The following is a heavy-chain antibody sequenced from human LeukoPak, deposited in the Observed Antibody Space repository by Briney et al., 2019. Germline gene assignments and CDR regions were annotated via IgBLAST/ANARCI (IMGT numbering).Heavy chain of an antibody. CDR3: AKGGVQVSHFDY. V-gene: IGHV3-23*01. CDR1: GFTLRNYA. J-gene: IGHJ4*02. Sequence: GGSLRLSCAASGFTLRNYAMSWVRKAPGKGLECLSTISGSGGSTYYADAVKGLFTICRDNSKNTLYLKMNSLRAEDTAVYYCAKGGVQVSHFDYWGQGTVVTVSS. CDR2: ISGSGGST. D-gene: IGHD3-16*01.